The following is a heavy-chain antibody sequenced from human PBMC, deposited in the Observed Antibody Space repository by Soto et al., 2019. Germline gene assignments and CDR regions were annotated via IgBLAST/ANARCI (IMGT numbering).Heavy chain of an antibody. CDR1: GGSISNYY. CDR3: ARSGGSFNLDY. Sequence: SETLSLTCTVSGGSISNYYWSCIRQPAGKGLEWIGRIYNSGSTKYNPSLKSRVTMSDDTSKNQFSLNLISVTAADTAVYYCARSGGSFNLDYWGLGTLVTVSS. V-gene: IGHV4-4*07. D-gene: IGHD1-26*01. CDR2: IYNSGST. J-gene: IGHJ4*02.